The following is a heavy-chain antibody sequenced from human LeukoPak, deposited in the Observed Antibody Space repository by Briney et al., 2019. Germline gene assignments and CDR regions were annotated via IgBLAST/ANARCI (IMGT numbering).Heavy chain of an antibody. D-gene: IGHD3-22*01. CDR3: ARPYYYDSSGYDAFDI. CDR1: GYSFTSYW. CDR2: IYPGDSDT. Sequence: GESLKISCKGSGYSFTSYWLGWVRQMPGRGLEWMGIIYPGDSDTRYSPSFQGQVTISADKSISTAYLQWSSLKASDTAMYYCARPYYYDSSGYDAFDIWGQGTMVTVSS. V-gene: IGHV5-51*01. J-gene: IGHJ3*02.